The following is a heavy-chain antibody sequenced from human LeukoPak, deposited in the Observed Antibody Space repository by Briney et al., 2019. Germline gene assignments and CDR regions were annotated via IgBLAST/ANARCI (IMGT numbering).Heavy chain of an antibody. CDR3: ARGLTTYYYDSSGRTYYFDY. D-gene: IGHD3-22*01. CDR2: IYTSGST. CDR1: GGSISSYY. Sequence: SETLPLTCTVSGGSISSYYWSWIRQPAGKGLEWIGRIYTSGSTNYNPSLKSRVTISVDKSKNQFSLKLSSVTAADTAVYYCARGLTTYYYDSSGRTYYFDYWGQGTLVTVSS. V-gene: IGHV4-4*07. J-gene: IGHJ4*02.